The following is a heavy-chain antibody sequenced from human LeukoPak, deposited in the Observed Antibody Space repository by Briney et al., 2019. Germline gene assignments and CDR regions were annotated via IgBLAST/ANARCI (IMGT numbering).Heavy chain of an antibody. Sequence: GGSLRLSCAISGFTFSDYYMSWIRQAPGKGLEWVSYISSSGSYTSYADSVKGRFTISRDNAKNSLYLQMNSLRAEDTAVYYCARGGFCTGTSCSPSAPAPYYYYGMDVWGQGTTVTVSS. CDR1: GFTFSDYY. CDR2: ISSSGSYT. D-gene: IGHD2-2*01. CDR3: ARGGFCTGTSCSPSAPAPYYYYGMDV. J-gene: IGHJ6*02. V-gene: IGHV3-11*06.